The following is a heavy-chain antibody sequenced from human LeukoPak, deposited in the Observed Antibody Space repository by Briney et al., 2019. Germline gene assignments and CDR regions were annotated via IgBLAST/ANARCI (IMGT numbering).Heavy chain of an antibody. CDR2: IYYSGST. CDR1: GGSISSGGYY. CDR3: ARRSIVGTNEDYYYGMDV. V-gene: IGHV4-30-4*08. J-gene: IGHJ6*02. Sequence: PSQTLSLTCIVSGGSISSGGYYWSWIRQHTGKGLEWIGYIYYSGSTYYNPSLKSRVTISVDTSKNQFSLKLSSVTAADTAVYYCARRSIVGTNEDYYYGMDVWGQGTTVTVSS. D-gene: IGHD1-26*01.